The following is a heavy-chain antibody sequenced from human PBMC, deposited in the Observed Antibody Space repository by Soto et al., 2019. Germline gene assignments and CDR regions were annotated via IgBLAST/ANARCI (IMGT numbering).Heavy chain of an antibody. V-gene: IGHV3-23*01. CDR3: AKAGGYDILTGYRNRFDP. D-gene: IGHD3-9*01. J-gene: IGHJ5*02. Sequence: GFLRLSCAASGFTFTSYAMSWVRQAPGKGLEWVSGISGGGGSTYYAASVKGRFTISRDNSKSTLYLQMNSLGAEDTAVYYCAKAGGYDILTGYRNRFDPWGQGTRVTVSS. CDR2: ISGGGGST. CDR1: GFTFTSYA.